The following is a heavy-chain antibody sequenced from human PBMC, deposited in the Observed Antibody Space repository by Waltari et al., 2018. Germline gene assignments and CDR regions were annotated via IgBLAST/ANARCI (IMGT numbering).Heavy chain of an antibody. Sequence: QVQLVQSGAEVKQPGASVKVSCKTSGYTFTNSHMHWVRQAPGQVPEWMVLINPTDGATIYAQTLQGRVTMTRDTSTSTVYMDLSSLRSADTAVYYCARDNTHWSFAKYWGQGTLVTVSS. V-gene: IGHV1-46*01. CDR1: GYTFTNSH. CDR3: ARDNTHWSFAKY. CDR2: INPTDGAT. D-gene: IGHD2-21*01. J-gene: IGHJ4*02.